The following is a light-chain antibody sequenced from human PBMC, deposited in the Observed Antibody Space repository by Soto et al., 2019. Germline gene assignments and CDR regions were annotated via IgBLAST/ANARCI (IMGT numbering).Light chain of an antibody. CDR1: QNVGNN. J-gene: IGKJ5*01. CDR3: QQRSNWPDA. V-gene: IGKV3-15*01. Sequence: ELVMTQSPATLSVSPGERATLSCRASQNVGNNLVWYQQKPGQAPRLLIYGASTRAAGIPDRFSGSGSGTEFTLTISGLQSDDFAVYYCQQRSNWPDAFGQGTRLEIK. CDR2: GAS.